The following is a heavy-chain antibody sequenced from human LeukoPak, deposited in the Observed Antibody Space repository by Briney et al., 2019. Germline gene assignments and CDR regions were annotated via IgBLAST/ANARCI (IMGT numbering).Heavy chain of an antibody. V-gene: IGHV4-61*02. D-gene: IGHD4-17*01. J-gene: IGHJ6*02. CDR2: IYTSGST. CDR1: GGSISSGSYY. Sequence: SETLSLTCTVSGGSISSGSYYWSWIRQPAGKGLEWIGRIYTSGSTNYNPSLKSRVTISVDTSKNQFSLKLSSVTAADTAVYYCARVTTAYYYYYGMDVWGQGTTVTVSS. CDR3: ARVTTAYYYYYGMDV.